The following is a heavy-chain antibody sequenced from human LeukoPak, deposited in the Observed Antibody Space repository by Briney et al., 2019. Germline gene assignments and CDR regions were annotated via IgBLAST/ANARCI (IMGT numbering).Heavy chain of an antibody. CDR2: TYHRSKWFN. D-gene: IGHD3-22*01. V-gene: IGHV6-1*01. CDR1: GDSVSSNSAA. Sequence: SQTLSLTCAISGDSVSSNSAAWNWIRQSPSRGLEWLGRTYHRSKWFNDYAVSVKSRITINPDTSKNQFSLQLSSVTAADTAVYYCARVVSYYYDSSGSHSRFDPWGQGTLVTVSS. J-gene: IGHJ5*02. CDR3: ARVVSYYYDSSGSHSRFDP.